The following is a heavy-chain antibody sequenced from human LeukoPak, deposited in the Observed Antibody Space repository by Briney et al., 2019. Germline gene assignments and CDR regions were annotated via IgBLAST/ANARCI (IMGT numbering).Heavy chain of an antibody. CDR3: ARAYYDSSGYRFDY. Sequence: GGSLRLSCAASGFTVSSNYMSWVRQAPGKGLEWVSVIYSGGSTYYADSVKGRFTISRDNSKNTLYLQMNSLRAEDTAVYYCARAYYDSSGYRFDYWGQGTPVTVSS. CDR1: GFTVSSNY. D-gene: IGHD3-22*01. J-gene: IGHJ4*02. CDR2: IYSGGST. V-gene: IGHV3-53*01.